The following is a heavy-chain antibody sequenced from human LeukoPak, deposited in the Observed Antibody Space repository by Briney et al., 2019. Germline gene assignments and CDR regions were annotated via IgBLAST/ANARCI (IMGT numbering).Heavy chain of an antibody. Sequence: SSETLSLTCTVSGGSISSYYWSWIRQPPGKGLEWIGYIYYSGSTNYNPSLKSRVTISVDTSKNQFSLKLTSVTAADTAVYYCARQTGSGLFILPGGQGTLVTVSS. V-gene: IGHV4-59*08. CDR1: GGSISSYY. D-gene: IGHD3/OR15-3a*01. J-gene: IGHJ4*02. CDR3: ARQTGSGLFILP. CDR2: IYYSGST.